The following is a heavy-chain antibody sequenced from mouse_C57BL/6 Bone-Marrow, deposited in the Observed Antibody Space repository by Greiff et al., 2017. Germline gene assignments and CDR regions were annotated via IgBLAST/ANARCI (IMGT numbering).Heavy chain of an antibody. CDR1: GYTFTSYG. Sequence: LQESGAELARPGASVKLSCKASGYTFTSYGISWVKQRTGQGLEWIGEIYPRSGNTYYNEKFKGKATLTADKSSSTAYMELRSLTSEDSAVYFCARQLRLRPLAYWGQGTLVTVSA. CDR3: ARQLRLRPLAY. J-gene: IGHJ3*01. D-gene: IGHD3-2*02. CDR2: IYPRSGNT. V-gene: IGHV1-81*01.